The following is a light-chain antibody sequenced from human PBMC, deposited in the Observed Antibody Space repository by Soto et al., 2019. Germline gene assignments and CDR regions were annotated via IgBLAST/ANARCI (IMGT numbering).Light chain of an antibody. V-gene: IGLV1-40*01. CDR3: QSYDSSLSGSV. Sequence: QSVLTQSPSVSGAPGQRVTISCTGSSSNIGAGYDVHWYQQLPGTAPRLLIYANSNRPSGVPDRFSGSKSGTSASLAITGLQAEDEADYYCQSYDSSLSGSVLGGGTKLTVL. CDR1: SSNIGAGYD. J-gene: IGLJ2*01. CDR2: ANS.